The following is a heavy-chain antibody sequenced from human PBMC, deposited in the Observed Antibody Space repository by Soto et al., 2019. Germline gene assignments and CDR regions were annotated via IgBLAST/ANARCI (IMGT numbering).Heavy chain of an antibody. D-gene: IGHD5-18*01. CDR1: GFTVSSNY. CDR3: ARDIGYRYGAGYYYYGMDV. Sequence: EVQLVESGGGLVQPGGSLRLSCAASGFTVSSNYMSWVRQAPGKGLEWVSVIYSGGSTYYADSVKGRFTISRDNSKNTLYLQMNSLRAEDTAVYYCARDIGYRYGAGYYYYGMDVWGQGTTVTVSS. CDR2: IYSGGST. J-gene: IGHJ6*02. V-gene: IGHV3-66*01.